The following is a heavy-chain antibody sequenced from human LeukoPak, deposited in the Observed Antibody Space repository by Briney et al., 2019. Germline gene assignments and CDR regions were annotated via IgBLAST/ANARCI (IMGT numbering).Heavy chain of an antibody. D-gene: IGHD6-6*01. CDR2: INPSGGST. CDR3: ARGGTSRGFDP. CDR1: GYIFTSSY. J-gene: IGHJ5*02. Sequence: ASVKVSCKASGYIFTSSYIHWVRQAPAQGLEWMGIINPSGGSTSYAQEFQGRVTMTRDTSTSTVYMELSSLRSEDTAVYYCARGGTSRGFDPWGQGTLVTVSS. V-gene: IGHV1-46*01.